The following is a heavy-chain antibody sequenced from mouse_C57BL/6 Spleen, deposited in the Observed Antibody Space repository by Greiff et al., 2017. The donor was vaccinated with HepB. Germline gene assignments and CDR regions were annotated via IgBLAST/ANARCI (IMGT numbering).Heavy chain of an antibody. V-gene: IGHV1-22*01. Sequence: EVQGVESGPELVKPGASVKMSCKASGYTFTDYNMHWVKQSHGKSLEWIGYINPNNGGTSYNQKFKGKATLTVNKSSSTAYMELRSLTSEDSAVYYCARDYAYFDYWGQGTTLTVSS. J-gene: IGHJ2*01. CDR2: INPNNGGT. CDR1: GYTFTDYN. D-gene: IGHD2-4*01. CDR3: ARDYAYFDY.